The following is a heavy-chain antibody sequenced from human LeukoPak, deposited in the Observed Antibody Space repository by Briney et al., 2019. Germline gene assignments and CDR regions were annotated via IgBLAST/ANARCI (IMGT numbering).Heavy chain of an antibody. Sequence: GGSLRLFCAASGFTFSSYAMHWVRQAPGKGLEYVSAIRSNGGSTYYANSVKGRFTISGDNYKNTLHRQMGSVRSEHMAVYYCARGGTGSTTFDYWGQGTLVTVSS. CDR1: GFTFSSYA. D-gene: IGHD2/OR15-2a*01. V-gene: IGHV3-64*01. CDR3: ARGGTGSTTFDY. J-gene: IGHJ4*02. CDR2: IRSNGGST.